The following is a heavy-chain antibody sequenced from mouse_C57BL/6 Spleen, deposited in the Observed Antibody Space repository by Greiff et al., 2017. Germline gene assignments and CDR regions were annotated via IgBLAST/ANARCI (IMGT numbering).Heavy chain of an antibody. Sequence: EVKLMASGGDLVKPGGSLKLSCAASGFTFSSYGMSWVRQTPDKRLEWVATISSGGSYTYYPDSVKGRFTISRDNAKNTLYLQMSSLKSEDTAMYYCARELAAWFAYWGQGTLVTVSA. D-gene: IGHD4-1*01. V-gene: IGHV5-6*01. CDR3: ARELAAWFAY. CDR2: ISSGGSYT. CDR1: GFTFSSYG. J-gene: IGHJ3*01.